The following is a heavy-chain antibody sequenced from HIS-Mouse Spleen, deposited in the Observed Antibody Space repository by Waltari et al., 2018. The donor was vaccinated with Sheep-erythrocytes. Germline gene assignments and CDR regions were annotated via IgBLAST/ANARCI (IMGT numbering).Heavy chain of an antibody. CDR1: SSGYY. D-gene: IGHD3-9*01. J-gene: IGHJ3*02. CDR3: ARDLGYDILTGYYSDAFDI. CDR2: IYHSGST. Sequence: SSGYYWGWIRQPPGKGLEWIGSIYHSGSTYYNPSLKSRVTISVDTSKNQFSLKLSSVTAADTAVYYCARDLGYDILTGYYSDAFDIWGQGTMVTVSS. V-gene: IGHV4-38-2*02.